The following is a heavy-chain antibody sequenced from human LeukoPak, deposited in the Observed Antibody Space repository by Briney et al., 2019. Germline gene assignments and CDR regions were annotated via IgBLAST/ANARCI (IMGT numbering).Heavy chain of an antibody. CDR1: GFTVSSNY. D-gene: IGHD3-22*01. Sequence: GGSLRLSRAASGFTVSSNYMSWVRQAPGKGLEWVSVIYSGGSTYYADSVRGRFTISRDNSKNTLYLQMNSLRAEDTAVYYCARDDPGGYDSSGYYPPYYGMDVWGQGTTVTVSS. CDR3: ARDDPGGYDSSGYYPPYYGMDV. J-gene: IGHJ6*02. V-gene: IGHV3-53*01. CDR2: IYSGGST.